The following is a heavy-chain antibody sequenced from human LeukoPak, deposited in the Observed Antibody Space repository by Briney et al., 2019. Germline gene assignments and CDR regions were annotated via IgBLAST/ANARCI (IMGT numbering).Heavy chain of an antibody. V-gene: IGHV4-39*07. CDR1: GGAISSYY. CDR3: ARDADYYDSSGYYSSAFDI. D-gene: IGHD3-22*01. Sequence: SETLSLTCTVSGGAISSYYWGWIRQPPGKGLEWIGSIYYSGSTYYNPSLKSRVTISVDTSKNQFSLKLSSVTAADTAVYYCARDADYYDSSGYYSSAFDIWGQGTMVTVSS. J-gene: IGHJ3*02. CDR2: IYYSGST.